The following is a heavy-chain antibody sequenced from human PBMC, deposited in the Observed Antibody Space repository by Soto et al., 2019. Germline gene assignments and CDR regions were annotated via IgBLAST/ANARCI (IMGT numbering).Heavy chain of an antibody. D-gene: IGHD3-10*01. J-gene: IGHJ4*02. CDR3: ASGSTRYGSGNIY. CDR2: TYGAPTT. V-gene: IGHV3-66*01. Sequence: EVKLVQSGGGLVQPGGSLRLSCAASGFSVTTNYMTWVRQAPGQGLEWVSVTYGAPTTDFADSVKGRFTVSRADSSNIVQRQRHSLSAEDTAVYYCASGSTRYGSGNIYWGQGTLVIVSS. CDR1: GFSVTTNY.